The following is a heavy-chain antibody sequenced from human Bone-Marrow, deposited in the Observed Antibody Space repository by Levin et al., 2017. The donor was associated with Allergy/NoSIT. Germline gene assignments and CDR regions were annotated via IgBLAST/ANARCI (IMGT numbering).Heavy chain of an antibody. V-gene: IGHV1-8*01. J-gene: IGHJ5*02. Sequence: PVASVKVSCKTSGYTFTSYNVYWVRQATGQGLEWMGYINPNSGNTDYARKLQGRVTMTRNSSITTAYMQLSSLRSEDTAMYYCARGDWYSGSCYGRDWFDPWGQGTQVTVSS. CDR3: ARGDWYSGSCYGRDWFDP. D-gene: IGHD1-26*01. CDR2: INPNSGNT. CDR1: GYTFTSYN.